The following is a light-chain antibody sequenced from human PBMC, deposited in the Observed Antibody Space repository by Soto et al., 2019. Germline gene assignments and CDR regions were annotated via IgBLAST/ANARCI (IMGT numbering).Light chain of an antibody. Sequence: EIVFKQSPCTLSFSQGERATLSCRASQSVSSNLAWYQQKPGQAPRLLIYGASTRATGIPDRFSGSGSGTDFTLTISRLEPEDFAVYYCEHYGSSPRTFGQGSKVDIK. CDR2: GAS. J-gene: IGKJ1*01. CDR1: QSVSSN. V-gene: IGKV3-20*01. CDR3: EHYGSSPRT.